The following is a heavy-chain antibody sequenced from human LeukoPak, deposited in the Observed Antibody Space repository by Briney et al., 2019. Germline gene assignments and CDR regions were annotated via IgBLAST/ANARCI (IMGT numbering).Heavy chain of an antibody. Sequence: GGSLRLSCATSGFTFSNAWMNWVRQAPGKGLEWVSAISGSGGSTYYADSVKGRFTISRDNSKNTLYLQMNSLRAEDTAVYYCAKPTDYSNYFDYWGQGTLVTVSS. J-gene: IGHJ4*02. CDR1: GFTFSNAW. D-gene: IGHD4-11*01. CDR2: ISGSGGST. V-gene: IGHV3-23*01. CDR3: AKPTDYSNYFDY.